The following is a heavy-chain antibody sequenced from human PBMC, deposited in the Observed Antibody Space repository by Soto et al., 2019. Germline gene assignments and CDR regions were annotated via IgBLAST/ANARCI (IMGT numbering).Heavy chain of an antibody. CDR2: IIPILGIA. CDR3: ARGAGRYSYGEGAVYYFDY. CDR1: GGTFSSYT. J-gene: IGHJ4*02. V-gene: IGHV1-69*02. Sequence: QVQLVQSGAEVKKPGSSVKVSCKASGGTFSSYTISWVRQAPGQELEWMGRIIPILGIANYAQKIQGRVTITAEKSTSTAYMELSSLRSEDTAVYYCARGAGRYSYGEGAVYYFDYWGQGTLVTVSS. D-gene: IGHD5-18*01.